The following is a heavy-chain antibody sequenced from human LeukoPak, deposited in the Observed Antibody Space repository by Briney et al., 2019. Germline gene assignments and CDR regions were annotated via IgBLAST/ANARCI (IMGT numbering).Heavy chain of an antibody. CDR2: IYYSGSS. CDR3: ARDRGYNWNDRIFDY. J-gene: IGHJ4*02. Sequence: SETLSLTCTVSGGSISSYYWSGIRQPPGKGLEWIGYIYYSGSSNYNPSLKRRVTISVDTCKNQFSLKLSSVTAADTAVYYCARDRGYNWNDRIFDYWGQGTLVTVSS. CDR1: GGSISSYY. V-gene: IGHV4-59*01. D-gene: IGHD1-1*01.